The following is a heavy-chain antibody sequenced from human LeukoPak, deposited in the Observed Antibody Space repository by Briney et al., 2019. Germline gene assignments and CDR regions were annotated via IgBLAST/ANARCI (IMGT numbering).Heavy chain of an antibody. V-gene: IGHV4-59*08. D-gene: IGHD3-3*01. CDR2: IYYSGST. J-gene: IGHJ4*02. CDR1: GGSISSYY. Sequence: SETLSLTCTVSGGSISSYYWSWIRQPPGKGLEWIGYIYYSGSTNYNPSLKSRVTISVDTSKNQFSLKLSSVTAADTAVYYCARLRSGDNLDYWGQGTLVTVSS. CDR3: ARLRSGDNLDY.